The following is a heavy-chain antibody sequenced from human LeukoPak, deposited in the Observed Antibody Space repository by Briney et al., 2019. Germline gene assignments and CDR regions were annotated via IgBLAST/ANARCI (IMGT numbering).Heavy chain of an antibody. Sequence: GASVKVSCXASGYTFTSYGISWVRQAPGQGLEWMGWISAYNGNTNYAQKLQGRVTMTTDTSTSTAYMELRSLRSDDTAVYYCARWSPYYYDSSGYYPLDYWGQGTLVTVSS. V-gene: IGHV1-18*01. CDR3: ARWSPYYYDSSGYYPLDY. D-gene: IGHD3-22*01. CDR1: GYTFTSYG. CDR2: ISAYNGNT. J-gene: IGHJ4*02.